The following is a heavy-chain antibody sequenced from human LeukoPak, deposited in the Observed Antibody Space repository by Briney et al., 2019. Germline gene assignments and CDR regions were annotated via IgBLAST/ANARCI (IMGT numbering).Heavy chain of an antibody. J-gene: IGHJ4*02. D-gene: IGHD1-26*01. Sequence: ASVTVSCKASGYTFTGYYMHWVRQAPGQGLEWMGWINPNSGGTNYAQKFQGRVTMTRGTSISTAYMELSRLRSDDTAVYYCAREGIVGATLFYWGQGTLVTVSS. CDR3: AREGIVGATLFY. CDR1: GYTFTGYY. CDR2: INPNSGGT. V-gene: IGHV1-2*02.